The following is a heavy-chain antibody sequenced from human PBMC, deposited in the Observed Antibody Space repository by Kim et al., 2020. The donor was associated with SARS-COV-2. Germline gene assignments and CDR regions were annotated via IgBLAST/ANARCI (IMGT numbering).Heavy chain of an antibody. V-gene: IGHV4-34*01. J-gene: IGHJ4*02. CDR3: ACTRRTGYYGY. CDR2: INHSGST. Sequence: SETLSLTCAVYGGSFSGYYWSWIRQPPGKGLEWIGEINHSGSTNYNPSLKSRVTISVDTSKNQFSLKLSSVTAADTAVYYCACTRRTGYYGYWGQGTLVTVSS. D-gene: IGHD3-9*01. CDR1: GGSFSGYY.